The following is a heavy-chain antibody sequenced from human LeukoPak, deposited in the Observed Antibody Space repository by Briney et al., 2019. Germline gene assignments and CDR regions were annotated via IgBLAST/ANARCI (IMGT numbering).Heavy chain of an antibody. CDR1: GFTFSSYS. Sequence: GGSLRLSCAASGFTFSSYSMNWVRQAPGKGLEWVSSISSSSSYIYYADSVKGRFTISRDNAKNSLYLQMNSLRAEDTAVYYCARDGVPLSEYSSVNWFDPWGQGTLVTVSS. V-gene: IGHV3-21*01. CDR3: ARDGVPLSEYSSVNWFDP. CDR2: ISSSSSYI. J-gene: IGHJ5*02. D-gene: IGHD6-19*01.